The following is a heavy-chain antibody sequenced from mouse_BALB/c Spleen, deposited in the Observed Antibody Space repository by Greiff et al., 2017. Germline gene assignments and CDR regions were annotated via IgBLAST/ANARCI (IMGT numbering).Heavy chain of an antibody. J-gene: IGHJ1*01. Sequence: QVQLKQSGAELAKPGASVKMSCKASGYTFTSYWMHWVKQRPGQGLEWIGYINPSTGYTEYNQKFKDKATLTADKSSSTAYMQLSSLTSEHSAVYYCARSDGYYWYFDVWGAGTTVTVSS. D-gene: IGHD2-3*01. V-gene: IGHV1-7*01. CDR1: GYTFTSYW. CDR3: ARSDGYYWYFDV. CDR2: INPSTGYT.